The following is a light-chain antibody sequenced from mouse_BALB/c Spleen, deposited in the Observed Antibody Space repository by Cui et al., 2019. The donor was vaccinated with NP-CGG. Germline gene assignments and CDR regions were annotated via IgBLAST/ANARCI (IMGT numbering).Light chain of an antibody. Sequence: QAIVTQESALTTSPGETVTLTCRSSTGDVTSSNYANLVQEKPDHLFTGLIGGTNNRTPGVPARFSGSLIGDKAALTITGAQTEDEAIYFCVLWYSNHWVFGGGTKLTVL. CDR2: GTN. J-gene: IGLJ1*01. V-gene: IGLV1*01. CDR1: TGDVTSSNY. CDR3: VLWYSNHWV.